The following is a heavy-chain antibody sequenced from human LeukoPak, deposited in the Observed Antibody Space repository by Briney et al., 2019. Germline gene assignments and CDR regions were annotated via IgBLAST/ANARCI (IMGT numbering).Heavy chain of an antibody. CDR2: IRSKAYGGTT. CDR3: IRGGANSPFDY. J-gene: IGHJ4*02. Sequence: GGSLRLSCTASGFTFGDYTMSWFRQAPGKGLEWVGFIRSKAYGGTTEDAASVKGRFTISRDDSKSIAYLQMNSLKTEDTAVYYCIRGGANSPFDYWGQGTLVTVPS. V-gene: IGHV3-49*03. CDR1: GFTFGDYT. D-gene: IGHD1-1*01.